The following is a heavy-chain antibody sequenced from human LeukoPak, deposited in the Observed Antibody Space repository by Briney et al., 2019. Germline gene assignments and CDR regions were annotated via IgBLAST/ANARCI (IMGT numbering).Heavy chain of an antibody. V-gene: IGHV4-39*01. CDR1: GGSISSSTYY. D-gene: IGHD6-13*01. CDR2: IYYSGST. CDR3: ARQEYSSSRGAFGY. Sequence: PSETLSLTCTVSGGSISSSTYYWGWIRQPPGKGLEWIGSIYYSGSTYYNPSLRSRVTISVDTSKNQFSLKLSSVTAADTAVYYCARQEYSSSRGAFGYWGQGTLVTVSS. J-gene: IGHJ4*02.